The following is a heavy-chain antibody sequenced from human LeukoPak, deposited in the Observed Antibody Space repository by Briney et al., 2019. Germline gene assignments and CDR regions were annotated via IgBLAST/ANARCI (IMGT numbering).Heavy chain of an antibody. Sequence: KASETLSLTCAVYGGSFSGYYWSWIRQPPGKGLEWIGEINHSGSTNYNPSLKSRVTISVDTSKNQFSLKLSSVTAADTAVYYCARTNWNYFDYWGQGILVTVSS. D-gene: IGHD1-20*01. CDR3: ARTNWNYFDY. CDR1: GGSFSGYY. V-gene: IGHV4-34*01. CDR2: INHSGST. J-gene: IGHJ4*02.